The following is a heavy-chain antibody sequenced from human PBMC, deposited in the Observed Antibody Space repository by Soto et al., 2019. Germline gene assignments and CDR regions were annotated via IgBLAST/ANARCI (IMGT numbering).Heavy chain of an antibody. CDR2: ISYSGST. V-gene: IGHV4-61*01. Sequence: SETLSLTCTVSGGSVSSGSYYWSWIRQPPGKGLEWIGYISYSGSTNYNPSLKSRVTISVDTSKNQFSLKLSSVTAADTAVYYCARGAGIYTYGGWFDPWGQGTLVTVSS. CDR1: GGSVSSGSYY. D-gene: IGHD6-13*01. J-gene: IGHJ5*02. CDR3: ARGAGIYTYGGWFDP.